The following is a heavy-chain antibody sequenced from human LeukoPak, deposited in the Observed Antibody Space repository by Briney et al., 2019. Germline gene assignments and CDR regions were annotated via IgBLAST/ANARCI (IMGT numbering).Heavy chain of an antibody. Sequence: GGSLRLSCAAPGFAFSSYAMHWVRQAPGKGLEWVAVISYDGSNKYYADSVKGRFTISRDNSKNTLYLQMNSLRAEDTAVYYCARVGEVVAATSVGDYWGQGTLVTVSS. CDR1: GFAFSSYA. CDR3: ARVGEVVAATSVGDY. J-gene: IGHJ4*02. D-gene: IGHD2-15*01. CDR2: ISYDGSNK. V-gene: IGHV3-30-3*01.